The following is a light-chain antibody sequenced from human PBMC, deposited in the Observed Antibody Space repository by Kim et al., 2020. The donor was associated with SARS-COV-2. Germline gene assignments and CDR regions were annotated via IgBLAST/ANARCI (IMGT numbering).Light chain of an antibody. V-gene: IGLV3-19*01. CDR1: SLRSYY. CDR3: NSRDSSGNHLWV. J-gene: IGLJ3*02. CDR2: GKN. Sequence: GHTVRITCQGDSLRSYYASWYQQKPGQAPVLVIYGKNNRPSGIPDRFSGSSSGNTASLTITGAQADDEADYYCNSRDSSGNHLWVFGGGTQLTVL.